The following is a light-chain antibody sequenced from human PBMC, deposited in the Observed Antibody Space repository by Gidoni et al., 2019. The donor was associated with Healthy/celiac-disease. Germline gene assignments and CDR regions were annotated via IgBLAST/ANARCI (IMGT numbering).Light chain of an antibody. CDR3: QQYGSSPLT. V-gene: IGKV3-20*01. CDR1: QSVSSSY. CDR2: GAS. J-gene: IGKJ4*01. Sequence: IVFTQSPGTLSLSPGARATLPCRASQSVSSSYLAWYQQKPGQAPRLLIYGASSRATGIPDRFSGSGSGTDFTLTISRLEPEDFAVYYCQQYGSSPLTFGGGTKVEIK.